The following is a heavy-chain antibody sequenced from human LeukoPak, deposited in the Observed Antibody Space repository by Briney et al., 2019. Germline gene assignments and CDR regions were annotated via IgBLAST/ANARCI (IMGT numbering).Heavy chain of an antibody. V-gene: IGHV3-30-3*01. J-gene: IGHJ4*02. D-gene: IGHD6-13*01. CDR1: GFTFNNYP. Sequence: PGGSLRLSCEASGFTFNNYPMHWVRQAPGKGLQWVAIISDDGSNKYYADSVKGRFTVSRDSSKNNLYLQMNSVRPEDTAVYYCVRDRRVAHSSNRYGVAYIFDNWGQGTLVTVSS. CDR2: ISDDGSNK. CDR3: VRDRRVAHSSNRYGVAYIFDN.